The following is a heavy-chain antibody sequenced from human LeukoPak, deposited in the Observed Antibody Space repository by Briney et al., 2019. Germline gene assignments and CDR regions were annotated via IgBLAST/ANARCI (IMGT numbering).Heavy chain of an antibody. J-gene: IGHJ5*02. CDR3: ARGVVGYSSSWYDGGLNWFDP. CDR2: INPNSGGT. D-gene: IGHD6-13*01. Sequence: GASVKVSCKASGYTFTSYYMHWVRQAPGQGLEWMGWINPNSGGTNYAQKFQGRVTMTRDTSISTAYMELSRLRSDDTAVYYCARGVVGYSSSWYDGGLNWFDPWGQGTLVTVSS. CDR1: GYTFTSYY. V-gene: IGHV1-2*02.